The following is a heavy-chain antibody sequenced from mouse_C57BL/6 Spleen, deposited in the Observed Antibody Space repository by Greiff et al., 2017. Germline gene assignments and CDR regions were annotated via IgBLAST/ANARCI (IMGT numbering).Heavy chain of an antibody. CDR3: ARIYYEYEFDY. V-gene: IGHV1-69*01. CDR2: IDPSDSYT. Sequence: QVQLQQPGAELVMPGASVKLSCKASGYTFTSYWMHWVKQRPGQGLEWIGEIDPSDSYTNYNQKFKGKSTLTVDKSSSTAYMQLSSLTSEDSAVYYCARIYYEYEFDYWGQGTTLTVSS. CDR1: GYTFTSYW. J-gene: IGHJ2*01. D-gene: IGHD2-4*01.